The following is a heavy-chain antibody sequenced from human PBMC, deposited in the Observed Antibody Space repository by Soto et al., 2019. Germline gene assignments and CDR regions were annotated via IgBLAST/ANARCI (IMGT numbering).Heavy chain of an antibody. D-gene: IGHD5-18*01. CDR3: ARRYGKNAFDI. V-gene: IGHV4-59*01. J-gene: IGHJ3*02. CDR2: IYYSGST. Sequence: QVQLQESGPGLVKPSETLSLTCTVSGGSISSYYWSWIRQPPGKGLEWIGYIYYSGSTNHNPSLKSRVTISVDTSKNQFSLKLSSVTAADTAVYYCARRYGKNAFDIWGQGTMVTVSS. CDR1: GGSISSYY.